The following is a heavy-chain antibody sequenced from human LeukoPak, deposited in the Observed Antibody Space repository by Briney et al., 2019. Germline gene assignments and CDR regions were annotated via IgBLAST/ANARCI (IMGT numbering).Heavy chain of an antibody. CDR3: ARDSTVTTQGYYFDY. Sequence: GGSLRLSCAASGFTVSSNYMTWVRQAPGKGLEWVSVIYSSGSTYYADSVKGRFTISRDNSRNTLYLQMNSLRGEDAAVYYCARDSTVTTQGYYFDYWGQGTLVTVSS. J-gene: IGHJ4*02. CDR1: GFTVSSNY. D-gene: IGHD4-11*01. CDR2: IYSSGST. V-gene: IGHV3-66*01.